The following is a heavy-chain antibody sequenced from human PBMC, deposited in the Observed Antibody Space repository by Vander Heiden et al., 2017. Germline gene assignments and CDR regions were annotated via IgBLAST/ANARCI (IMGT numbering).Heavy chain of an antibody. V-gene: IGHV3-21*01. CDR3: ARVTSTMSLYYYYGMDV. Sequence: EVQLVESGGGLVKPGGSLRLSCAASGFTFSSYSMNWVRQAPGKGLEWVSSISSSSSYIYYADSVKGRFTISRDNAKNSLYLQMNSLRAEDTAVYYCARVTSTMSLYYYYGMDVWGQGTTVTVSS. CDR2: ISSSSSYI. D-gene: IGHD3-22*01. J-gene: IGHJ6*02. CDR1: GFTFSSYS.